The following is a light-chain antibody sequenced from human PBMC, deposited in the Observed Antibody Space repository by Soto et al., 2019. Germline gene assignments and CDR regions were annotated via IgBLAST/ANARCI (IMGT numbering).Light chain of an antibody. CDR3: QQSYTTPIT. J-gene: IGKJ5*01. CDR2: DAS. V-gene: IGKV1-39*01. Sequence: DIQMTQSPSSLSASVGDRVTITCRASQTISNFLNWYQQKPGKAPKLLIYDASLLQSGAPSRFSGSGSGTDFTLTISSLQSEDFATYYCQQSYTTPITFGQGTRLEIK. CDR1: QTISNF.